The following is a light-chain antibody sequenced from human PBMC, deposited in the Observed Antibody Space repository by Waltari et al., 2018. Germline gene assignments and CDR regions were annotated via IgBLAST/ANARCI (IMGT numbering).Light chain of an antibody. J-gene: IGLJ3*02. V-gene: IGLV2-23*02. CDR1: SSDVGFYNL. Sequence: QSALTQPASVSGSPGQSITISCTGTSSDVGFYNLVSWYQQHPDKAPKLMVYEVIERPCGVSTRFSGSKSGNTASLTISGLQAEDEADYYCCSYAGRNIWVFGGGTKVTVL. CDR2: EVI. CDR3: CSYAGRNIWV.